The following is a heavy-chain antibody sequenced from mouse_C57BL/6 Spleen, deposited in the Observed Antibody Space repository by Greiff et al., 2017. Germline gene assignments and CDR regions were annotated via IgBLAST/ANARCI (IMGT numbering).Heavy chain of an antibody. Sequence: QVQLQQPGAELVKPGASVKMSCKASGYTFTSYWITWVKQRPGQGLEWIGDIYPGSGSTNYNEKFKSKATLTVDTSSSTAYMQLSSLTSEDSAVYYRAKWTGDYDYFDYWGQGTTLTVSS. CDR1: GYTFTSYW. J-gene: IGHJ2*01. D-gene: IGHD1-1*01. CDR3: AKWTGDYDYFDY. V-gene: IGHV1-55*01. CDR2: IYPGSGST.